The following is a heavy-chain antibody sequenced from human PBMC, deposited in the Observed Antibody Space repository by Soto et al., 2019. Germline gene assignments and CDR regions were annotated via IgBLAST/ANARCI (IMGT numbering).Heavy chain of an antibody. CDR3: AREKWELLPFFDF. J-gene: IGHJ4*02. D-gene: IGHD1-26*01. CDR1: GGSLIGYY. CDR2: INHSGST. Sequence: KTSETLSLTCAVYGGSLIGYYWSWIRQPPGKGLEWIGEINHSGSTNYNPSLKSRVTISVDTSKNQFSLKLSSVTAADTAVYYCAREKWELLPFFDFWGQGTLVTVSS. V-gene: IGHV4-34*01.